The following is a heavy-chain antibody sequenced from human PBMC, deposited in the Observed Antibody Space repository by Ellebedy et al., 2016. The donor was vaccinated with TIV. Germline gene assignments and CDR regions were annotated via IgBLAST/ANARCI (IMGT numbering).Heavy chain of an antibody. CDR3: ARDGNRQIQLSEYYFDY. D-gene: IGHD5-18*01. Sequence: GGSLRLSCAASGFTFSIYSMNWVRQAPGKGLEWISYISSGSTTIYHADSVKGRFTISRDNAKNSLYLQINSLRAEDTAVYYCARDGNRQIQLSEYYFDYWGQGTLVTVSS. V-gene: IGHV3-48*04. CDR1: GFTFSIYS. J-gene: IGHJ4*02. CDR2: ISSGSTTI.